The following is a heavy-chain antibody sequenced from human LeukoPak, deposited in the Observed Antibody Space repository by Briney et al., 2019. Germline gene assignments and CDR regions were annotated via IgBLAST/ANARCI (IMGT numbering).Heavy chain of an antibody. D-gene: IGHD3-22*01. J-gene: IGHJ4*02. CDR1: GGSLRSYY. Sequence: SETLSLTCTVSGGSLRSYYWSWIRQPPGKGLEWIGYIFYSGSTNYNPSLKSRVTISVDTSNNQFSLKLSSVTAADTAVYYCARNSLGFYYDSSGYNPLWDWVQGTLVTVSS. CDR3: ARNSLGFYYDSSGYNPLWD. V-gene: IGHV4-59*01. CDR2: IFYSGST.